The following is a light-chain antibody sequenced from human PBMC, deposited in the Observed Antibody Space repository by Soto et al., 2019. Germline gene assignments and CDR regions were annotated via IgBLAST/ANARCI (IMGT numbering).Light chain of an antibody. Sequence: EIVMTQSPATLSVSPGERATLSCSASQSVSSNLAWYQQKPGQAPRLLIYGASTRATGIPARFSGSGSGTECMLTIGSVQYYDIAVSSFQQYDNGWTFGQGTKVEIK. V-gene: IGKV3-15*01. CDR3: QQYDNGWT. CDR1: QSVSSN. J-gene: IGKJ1*01. CDR2: GAS.